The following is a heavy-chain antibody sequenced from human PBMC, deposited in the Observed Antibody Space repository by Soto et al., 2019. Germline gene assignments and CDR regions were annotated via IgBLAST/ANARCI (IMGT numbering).Heavy chain of an antibody. CDR3: AKCITAVGTGYFDY. Sequence: EVQLLESGGGLVQPGGSLTISCEASGLIFSDYAMTWVRQAPGKGLEWVSSISGSGGATYYADSVKGRFTISRDNSRNRLYLQLDSLGAEDTAVYYCAKCITAVGTGYFDYWGQGSLVPVSS. CDR2: ISGSGGAT. V-gene: IGHV3-23*01. J-gene: IGHJ4*02. D-gene: IGHD6-13*01. CDR1: GLIFSDYA.